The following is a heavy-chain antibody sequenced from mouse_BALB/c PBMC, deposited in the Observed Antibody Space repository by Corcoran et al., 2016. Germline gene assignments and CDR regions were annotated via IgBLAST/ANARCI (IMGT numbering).Heavy chain of an antibody. CDR1: GFNIKDTY. CDR3: ARSNWFDY. CDR2: IDPANGNT. D-gene: IGHD4-1*01. V-gene: IGHV14-3*02. J-gene: IGHJ2*01. Sequence: EVQLQQSGAELVKPGASVKLSCTASGFNIKDTYMHWVKQRPEQGLEWIGRIDPANGNTKYDPKFQGKATITADTSSNTAYLQLSSLTSEDTAVYYGARSNWFDYCGQGTTLTVSS.